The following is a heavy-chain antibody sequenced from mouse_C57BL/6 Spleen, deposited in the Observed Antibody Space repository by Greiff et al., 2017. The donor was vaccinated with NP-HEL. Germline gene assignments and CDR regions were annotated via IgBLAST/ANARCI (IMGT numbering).Heavy chain of an antibody. V-gene: IGHV1-52*01. CDR3: ARDWDVAWFAY. CDR1: GYTFTSYW. CDR2: IDPSDSET. Sequence: QVQLQQPGAELVRPGSSVKLSCKASGYTFTSYWMHWVKQRPIQGLEWIGNIDPSDSETHYNQKFKDKATLTVDKSSSTAYMQLSSLTSEDSAVYYCARDWDVAWFAYWGQGTLVTVSA. D-gene: IGHD4-1*01. J-gene: IGHJ3*01.